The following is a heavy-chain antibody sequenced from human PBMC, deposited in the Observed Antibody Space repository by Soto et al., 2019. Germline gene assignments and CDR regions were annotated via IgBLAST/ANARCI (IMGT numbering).Heavy chain of an antibody. J-gene: IGHJ4*02. D-gene: IGHD6-13*01. V-gene: IGHV1-69*01. CDR1: EAKLNSYA. CDR2: IIPYYNTL. CDR3: ASGASRWYPYFFDS. Sequence: QAQVVQSGAEVRKPGPSLNLPCKPPEAKLNSYAIAWGRQAPGQGLEWMGGIIPYYNTLNYAQKFQDRVTITADDSTNTVYMELSSLRSDDTAVYFCASGASRWYPYFFDSWAQGTLVTVSS.